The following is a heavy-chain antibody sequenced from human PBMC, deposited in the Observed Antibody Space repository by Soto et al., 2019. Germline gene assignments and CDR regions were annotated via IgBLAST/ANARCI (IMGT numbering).Heavy chain of an antibody. CDR1: GGSISSYY. CDR2: IYYSGST. D-gene: IGHD3-10*01. V-gene: IGHV4-59*01. J-gene: IGHJ4*02. Sequence: SETLSLTCTVSGGSISSYYWSWIRQPPGKGLEWIGYIYYSGSTNYNPSLKSRVTISVDTSKNQFSLKLGSVTAADTAVYYCARVSMVRGVIIQYYFDYWGQGTLVTVSS. CDR3: ARVSMVRGVIIQYYFDY.